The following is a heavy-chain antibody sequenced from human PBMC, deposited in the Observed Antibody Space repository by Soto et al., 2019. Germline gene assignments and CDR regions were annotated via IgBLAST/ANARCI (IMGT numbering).Heavy chain of an antibody. Sequence: ASVKVSCKASGYTFTSYDINWVRQATGQGLEWMGWMNPNSGNTGYAQKFQGRVTMTRNTSISTAYMELSSLRSEDTAVYYCARATAGIAVAGTSSVFDYWGQGTLVTVSS. CDR2: MNPNSGNT. J-gene: IGHJ4*02. CDR1: GYTFTSYD. D-gene: IGHD6-19*01. V-gene: IGHV1-8*01. CDR3: ARATAGIAVAGTSSVFDY.